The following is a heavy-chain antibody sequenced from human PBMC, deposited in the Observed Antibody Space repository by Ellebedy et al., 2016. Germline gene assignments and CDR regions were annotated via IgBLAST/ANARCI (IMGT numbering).Heavy chain of an antibody. CDR1: GFTFSDHY. V-gene: IGHV4-59*11. CDR2: VYYGGST. Sequence: ESLKISCAASGFTFSDHYMDWVRQAPGKGLEWIGYVYYGGSTNYNPSLKSRVTLPLDTSKRQLSLKLASVTAADTAMYYCARLEMATYDNIWGRGILVTVSS. D-gene: IGHD5-24*01. J-gene: IGHJ4*01. CDR3: ARLEMATYDNI.